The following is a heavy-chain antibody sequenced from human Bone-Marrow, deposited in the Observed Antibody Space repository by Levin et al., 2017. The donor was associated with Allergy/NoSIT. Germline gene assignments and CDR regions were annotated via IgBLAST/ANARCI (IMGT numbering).Heavy chain of an antibody. CDR2: ISGGGGNT. CDR3: AKAGSSWYIEIDH. D-gene: IGHD6-13*01. V-gene: IGHV3-23*01. J-gene: IGHJ4*02. Sequence: GESLKISCAASGFTFSSFAMSWVRQAPGKGLEWISTISGGGGNTNYADSVKGRFTISRDNSKNTLFLQMNSLTAEDTALYYCAKAGSSWYIEIDHWGQGTLVTVSS. CDR1: GFTFSSFA.